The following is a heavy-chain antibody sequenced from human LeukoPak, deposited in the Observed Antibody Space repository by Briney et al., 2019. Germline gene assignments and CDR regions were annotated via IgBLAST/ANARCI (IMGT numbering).Heavy chain of an antibody. CDR1: GGSISSGGYY. CDR2: INHSGST. V-gene: IGHV4-39*07. CDR3: ARVPGYYYDSSGNYFDY. Sequence: PSETLSLTCTVSGGSISSGGYYWSWIRQPPGKGLEWIGEINHSGSTNYNPSLKSRVTISVDTSKNQFSLKLSSVTAADTAVYYCARVPGYYYDSSGNYFDYWGQGTLVTVSS. D-gene: IGHD3-22*01. J-gene: IGHJ4*02.